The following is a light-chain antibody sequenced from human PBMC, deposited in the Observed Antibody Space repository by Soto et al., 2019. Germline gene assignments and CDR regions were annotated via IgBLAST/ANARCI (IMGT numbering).Light chain of an antibody. J-gene: IGLJ1*01. CDR1: SSNIGGNS. CDR2: DDN. Sequence: SVLTQPPSVSAAPGQKVTISCSGSSSNIGGNSVSWYQQLPGTAPKLLIYDDNKRPSGIPDRFSGSKSGTSASLAISGLQAEDEADYYCAAWDDSLNGFVFGTGTKVTVL. CDR3: AAWDDSLNGFV. V-gene: IGLV1-51*01.